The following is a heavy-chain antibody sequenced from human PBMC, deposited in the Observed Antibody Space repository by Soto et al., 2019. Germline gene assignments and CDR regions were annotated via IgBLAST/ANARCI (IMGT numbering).Heavy chain of an antibody. CDR1: GYTFTGYY. J-gene: IGHJ6*02. V-gene: IGHV1-2*02. D-gene: IGHD1-26*01. CDR3: AKGGAIVAAGTRVYLYNAMDV. CDR2: INPNSGDT. Sequence: QVQLVQSGTEVKRPGVSVKVSCKASGYTFTGYYVHWVRQAPGQGLEWMGWINPNSGDTYLAQRFQGRVTMNRDTSIGTAYMELRGLTSDDTAEYCCAKGGAIVAAGTRVYLYNAMDVWGQGTTVTVSS.